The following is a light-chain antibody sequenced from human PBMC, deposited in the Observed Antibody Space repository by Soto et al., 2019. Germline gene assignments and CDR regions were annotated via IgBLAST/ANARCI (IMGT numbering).Light chain of an antibody. Sequence: DIQMTQSPSSVSASIGDTVTITCRASQDISTLLAWYQQKPGKAPKLLIYGASTLESGVPSRFSGRGSGTDFTLTISSLQPEDFATSFCQQADSCPLTFGGGTKVKIK. CDR3: QQADSCPLT. CDR1: QDISTL. CDR2: GAS. J-gene: IGKJ4*01. V-gene: IGKV1D-12*01.